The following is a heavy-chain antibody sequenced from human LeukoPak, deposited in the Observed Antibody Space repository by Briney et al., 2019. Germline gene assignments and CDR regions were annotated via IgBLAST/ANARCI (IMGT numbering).Heavy chain of an antibody. V-gene: IGHV4-38-2*02. Sequence: SETLSLTCTVSGYSISGGYYWGWIRQPPGKGLEWIGSIYHSGSTYYNPSLKSRVTISVDTSKNQFSLKLSSVTAADTAVYYCARDLPKGTADYWGQGTLVTVSS. CDR2: IYHSGST. CDR1: GYSISGGYY. CDR3: ARDLPKGTADY. D-gene: IGHD1-1*01. J-gene: IGHJ4*02.